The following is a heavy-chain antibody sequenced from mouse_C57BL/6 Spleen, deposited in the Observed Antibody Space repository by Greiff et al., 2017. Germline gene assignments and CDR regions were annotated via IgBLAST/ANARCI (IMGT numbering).Heavy chain of an antibody. Sequence: VQLQQPGTELVKPGASVKLSCKASGYTFTSYWMHWVKQRPGQGLEWIGNINPSNGGTNYNEKFKSKATVTVDKSSSTAYMQLSSLTSEDSAVYCWARGTGTGHYDYWGQGTSVTVSS. V-gene: IGHV1-53*01. J-gene: IGHJ4*01. CDR2: INPSNGGT. D-gene: IGHD4-1*01. CDR1: GYTFTSYW. CDR3: ARGTGTGHYDY.